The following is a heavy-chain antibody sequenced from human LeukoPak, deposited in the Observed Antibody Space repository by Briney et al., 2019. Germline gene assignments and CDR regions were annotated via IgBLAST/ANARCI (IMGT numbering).Heavy chain of an antibody. CDR2: ISSNGGST. Sequence: GGSLRLSCASSGFTFSSYAMHWVRQAPGKGLEYVSAISSNGGSTYYANSVKGRFTISRDNSKNTLYLQMGSLRAEDTAVYYCARDRDYGGNSGWYFDLRGRGTLVTVSS. V-gene: IGHV3-64*01. J-gene: IGHJ2*01. D-gene: IGHD4-23*01. CDR3: ARDRDYGGNSGWYFDL. CDR1: GFTFSSYA.